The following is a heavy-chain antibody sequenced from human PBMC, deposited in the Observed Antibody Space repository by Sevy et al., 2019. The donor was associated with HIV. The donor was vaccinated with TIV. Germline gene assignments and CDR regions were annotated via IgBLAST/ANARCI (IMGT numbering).Heavy chain of an antibody. CDR3: TRDDSSGYQLRPLDD. V-gene: IGHV3-49*03. CDR1: GFTFGDYA. J-gene: IGHJ4*02. CDR2: IRSTAYGGTT. Sequence: GGSLRLSCTASGFTFGDYAMSWFRQAPGKGLEWVGFIRSTAYGGTTEYAASVKGRFTISRDDSKSIAYLQMNSLKTEDTAVYYCTRDDSSGYQLRPLDDWGQGTLVTVSS. D-gene: IGHD3-22*01.